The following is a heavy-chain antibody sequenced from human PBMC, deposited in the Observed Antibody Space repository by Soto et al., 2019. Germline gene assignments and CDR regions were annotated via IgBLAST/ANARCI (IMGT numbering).Heavy chain of an antibody. Sequence: QVQLVQSGAEVKKPGSSVKVSCKASGGTFSSYTISWVRQAPGQGLEWMGRIIPILGIANYAQKFQGRVTITADKSTSTAYMELSSLRSEDTAVYYCARGERYDTSGWFDPWGQGTLATVSS. J-gene: IGHJ5*02. V-gene: IGHV1-69*02. CDR2: IIPILGIA. CDR3: ARGERYDTSGWFDP. CDR1: GGTFSSYT. D-gene: IGHD2-2*01.